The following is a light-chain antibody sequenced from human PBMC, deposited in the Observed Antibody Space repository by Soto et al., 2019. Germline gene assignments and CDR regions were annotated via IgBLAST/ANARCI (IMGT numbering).Light chain of an antibody. Sequence: QSALTQPASVSGSPGQSITISCTGTVSDVYVSWYQQHPGKAPKLMIYEVSNRPSGVSNRFSGSKSGNTASLTISGLQAEDEADFYCSSYTNSSTLVVFGGGTQLTVL. CDR3: SSYTNSSTLVV. J-gene: IGLJ2*01. CDR2: EVS. V-gene: IGLV2-14*01. CDR1: VSDVY.